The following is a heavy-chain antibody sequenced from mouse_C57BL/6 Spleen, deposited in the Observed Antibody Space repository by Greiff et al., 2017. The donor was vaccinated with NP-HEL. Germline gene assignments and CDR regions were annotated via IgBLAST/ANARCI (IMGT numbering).Heavy chain of an antibody. D-gene: IGHD2-4*01. V-gene: IGHV5-17*01. CDR1: GFTFSDYG. J-gene: IGHJ3*01. CDR3: ASYDYDGSAWFAY. CDR2: ISSGSSTI. Sequence: EVQRVESGGGLVKPGGSLKLSCAASGFTFSDYGMHWVRQAPEKGLEWVAYISSGSSTIYYADTVKGRFTISRDNAKNTLFLQMTSLRSEDTAMYYCASYDYDGSAWFAYWGQGTLVTVSA.